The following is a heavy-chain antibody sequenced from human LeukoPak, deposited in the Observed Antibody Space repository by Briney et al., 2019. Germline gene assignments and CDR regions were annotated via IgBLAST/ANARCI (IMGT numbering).Heavy chain of an antibody. CDR1: GDSITYFY. CDR3: ARDQYYYDSSGYSLFDY. D-gene: IGHD3-22*01. V-gene: IGHV4-4*07. J-gene: IGHJ4*02. CDR2: ISSSGST. Sequence: SETLSLTCSVSGDSITYFYWSWIRQAAGKGLEWIGRISSSGSTDYNASLKSRVTMSVDTSKNQFSLKLSSVTAADTAVYYCARDQYYYDSSGYSLFDYWGQGTLVTVSS.